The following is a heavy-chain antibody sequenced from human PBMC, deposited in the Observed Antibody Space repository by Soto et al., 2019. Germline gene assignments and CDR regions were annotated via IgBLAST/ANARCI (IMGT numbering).Heavy chain of an antibody. D-gene: IGHD6-19*01. V-gene: IGHV3-30-3*01. CDR1: EGTVIRDW. Sequence: PGGSLRLSCAIFEGTVIRDWMNWVRQAPGKGLEWVAVISYDGSNKYYADSVKGRFTISRDNSKNTLYLQMNSLRAEDTAVYYCARPSSPNMYSSGWYGYWGQGTLVTVSS. CDR2: ISYDGSNK. J-gene: IGHJ4*02. CDR3: ARPSSPNMYSSGWYGY.